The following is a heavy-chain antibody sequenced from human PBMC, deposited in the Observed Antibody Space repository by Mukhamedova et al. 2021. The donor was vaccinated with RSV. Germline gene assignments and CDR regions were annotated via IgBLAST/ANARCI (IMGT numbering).Heavy chain of an antibody. CDR3: TRQPQGAAAANFDY. D-gene: IGHD6-13*01. J-gene: IGHJ4*02. Sequence: VRQASGKGLEWVGLIRSRANNYATSYTASVKGRFTIPRDDSKSTAYLQMNSLKTEDTAVYYCTRQPQGAAAANFDYWGQGTLVTV. CDR2: IRSRANNYAT. V-gene: IGHV3-73*01.